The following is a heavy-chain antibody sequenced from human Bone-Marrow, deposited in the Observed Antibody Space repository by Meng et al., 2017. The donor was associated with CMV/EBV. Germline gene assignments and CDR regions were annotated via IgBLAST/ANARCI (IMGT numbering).Heavy chain of an antibody. CDR2: INSDGSST. D-gene: IGHD1-26*01. CDR3: ATESRSRSWFH. V-gene: IGHV3-74*01. Sequence: GGSLRLSCAASGFTFSSYWMHWVRHTPGKGLVWVSRINSDGSSTSYADSVKGRFTISRDNAKNSLYLQMNSLRAEDTAVYYCATESRSRSWFHSGQGTLVTVSS. CDR1: GFTFSSYW. J-gene: IGHJ4*02.